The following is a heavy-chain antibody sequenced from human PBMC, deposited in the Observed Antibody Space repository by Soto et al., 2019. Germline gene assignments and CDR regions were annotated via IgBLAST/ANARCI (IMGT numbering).Heavy chain of an antibody. CDR1: GGTFSNYA. V-gene: IGHV1-69*12. CDR2: IVPIFGTT. CDR3: ARVEAVAGLYNYHGLDV. J-gene: IGHJ6*02. D-gene: IGHD6-19*01. Sequence: QVQLVQSGAEVKKPGSSVKVSCKVSGGTFSNYAIDWVRLAPGHGLEWMGGIVPIFGTTYYTQKFQGRATIIAYDSTTTAYLEMSSLRYEDTAIYYCARVEAVAGLYNYHGLDVWGQGTAVTVSS.